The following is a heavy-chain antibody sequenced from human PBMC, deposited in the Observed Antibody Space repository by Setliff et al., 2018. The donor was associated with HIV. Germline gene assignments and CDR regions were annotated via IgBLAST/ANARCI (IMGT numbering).Heavy chain of an antibody. V-gene: IGHV2-5*01. J-gene: IGHJ4*02. Sequence: SGPTLVNPTQTLTLTCTFSGLSLSTSGVGVGWIRQSPGKALEWLAFIYWNNNKHYSTSLKSRLTVTKDTSKNRVVFTMTNMDPVDXXXYYCAYSGRQLXGPYFDFWGQGTPVTVSS. CDR1: GLSLSTSGVG. D-gene: IGHD1-1*01. CDR3: AYSGRQLXGPYFDF. CDR2: IYWNNNK.